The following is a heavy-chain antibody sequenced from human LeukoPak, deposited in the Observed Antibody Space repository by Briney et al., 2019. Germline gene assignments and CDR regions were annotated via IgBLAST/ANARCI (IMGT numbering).Heavy chain of an antibody. CDR2: ISSSGSTI. V-gene: IGHV3-48*03. J-gene: IGHJ5*02. D-gene: IGHD6-13*01. CDR3: ARGSGDSSSSLNWFDP. Sequence: PGGALRLSCAASGFTFSSYEMNWVRQAPGKGLEWVSYISSSGSTIYYADSVKGRFTISRDNAKNSLYLQMNSLRAEDTAVYYCARGSGDSSSSLNWFDPWGQGTLVTVSS. CDR1: GFTFSSYE.